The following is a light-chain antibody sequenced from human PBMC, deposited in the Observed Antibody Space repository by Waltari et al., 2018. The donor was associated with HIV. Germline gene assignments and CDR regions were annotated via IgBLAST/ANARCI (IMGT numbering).Light chain of an antibody. J-gene: IGLJ2*01. CDR1: SSNIGASSD. V-gene: IGLV1-40*01. Sequence: QSVLTQPPSVSGAPGQRVTISCPGSSSNIGASSDVHWYQQLPGTAPKLLIYDNNNRPSGVPDRFSGSKSGTSASLAITGLQAEDEADYYCQSYDSRLGVLFGGGTKLTVL. CDR2: DNN. CDR3: QSYDSRLGVL.